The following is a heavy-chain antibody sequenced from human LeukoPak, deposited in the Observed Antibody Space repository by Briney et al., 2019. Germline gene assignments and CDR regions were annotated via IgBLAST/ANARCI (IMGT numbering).Heavy chain of an antibody. CDR2: IYHSGST. CDR3: ARRQSVYRFLEYLSNGFEF. CDR1: GVSGSDIDDS. V-gene: IGHV4-39*01. J-gene: IGHJ3*01. D-gene: IGHD3-3*01. Sequence: SETLSLTCIVSGVSGSDIDDSWGWIRQPPGMGLEWIGTIYHSGSTSYNPSLKSRVTISANTSNKQVSLKLNFVTAEATALYFCARRQSVYRFLEYLSNGFEFWGQGTMVTIS.